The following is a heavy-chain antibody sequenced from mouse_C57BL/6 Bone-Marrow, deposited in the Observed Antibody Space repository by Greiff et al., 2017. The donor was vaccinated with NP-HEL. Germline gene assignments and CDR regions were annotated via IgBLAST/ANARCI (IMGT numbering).Heavy chain of an antibody. J-gene: IGHJ3*01. V-gene: IGHV1-81*01. D-gene: IGHD2-10*01. CDR2: IYPRSGNT. CDR3: ARPYYDPFAY. CDR1: GYTFTSYG. Sequence: QVQLQQSVSELARPGASFPLSCPASGYTFTSYGISWVKQRTGQGLEWIGEIYPRSGNTYYNEKFKGKATLTADKSSSTAYMELRSLTSEDSAVYFCARPYYDPFAYWGQGTLVTVSA.